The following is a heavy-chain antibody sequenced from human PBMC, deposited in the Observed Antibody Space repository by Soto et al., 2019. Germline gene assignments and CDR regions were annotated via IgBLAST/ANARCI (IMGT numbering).Heavy chain of an antibody. CDR3: ARVLTGTASDAFDI. V-gene: IGHV4-34*01. CDR2: INHSGST. Sequence: XXTLSLPFAVYGGSFSGYYWSWIPQPPGKGLEWIGEINHSGSTNYNPSLKSRVTISVDTSKNQFSLKLSSVTDADTAVYYCARVLTGTASDAFDIWGQGTMVTVSS. J-gene: IGHJ3*02. D-gene: IGHD1-1*01. CDR1: GGSFSGYY.